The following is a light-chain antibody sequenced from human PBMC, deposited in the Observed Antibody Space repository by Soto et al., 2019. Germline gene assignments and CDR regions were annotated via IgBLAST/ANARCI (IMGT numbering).Light chain of an antibody. Sequence: QSVLTQPPPASGTPGQRVTISCSGSSSNIGSNTVNWYQQLPGTAPKLLIYSNNQRPSGVPDRFSGSKSGTSASLAISGLQSEDEADYYCAAWDDSLNALFGGGTKVTVL. CDR3: AAWDDSLNAL. CDR1: SSNIGSNT. V-gene: IGLV1-44*01. J-gene: IGLJ3*02. CDR2: SNN.